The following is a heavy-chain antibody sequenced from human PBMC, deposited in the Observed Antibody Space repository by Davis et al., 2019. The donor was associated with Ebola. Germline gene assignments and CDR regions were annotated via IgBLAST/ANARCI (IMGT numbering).Heavy chain of an antibody. D-gene: IGHD4-11*01. CDR1: GFTFSDYY. V-gene: IGHV3-11*04. CDR2: ISSSDSTI. CDR3: ARDRSDYSQYYYYMDV. Sequence: GESLKISCAASGFTFSDYYMSWIRQAPRKGLEWVSYISSSDSTIYYADSVKGRFTISRDNAKNSLYLQMNSLRAEDTALYYCARDRSDYSQYYYYMDVWGKGTTVTVSS. J-gene: IGHJ6*03.